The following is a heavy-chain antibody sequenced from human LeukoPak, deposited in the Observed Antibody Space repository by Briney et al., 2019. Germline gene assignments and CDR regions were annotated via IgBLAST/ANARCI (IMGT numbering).Heavy chain of an antibody. D-gene: IGHD2-2*01. CDR1: GFTFSSYS. J-gene: IGHJ6*02. V-gene: IGHV3-21*01. Sequence: PGGSLRLSCAASGFTFSSYSMNWVRQAPGKGLEWVSSISSSSSYIYYADSVKGRFTISRDNAKNSLYLQMNSLRAEDTAVYYCAREVGCSSTSCYAYYYGMDVWGQGTTVTVSS. CDR2: ISSSSSYI. CDR3: AREVGCSSTSCYAYYYGMDV.